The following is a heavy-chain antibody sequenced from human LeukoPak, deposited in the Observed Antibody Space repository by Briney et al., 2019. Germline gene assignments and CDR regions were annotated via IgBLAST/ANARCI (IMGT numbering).Heavy chain of an antibody. CDR2: IYYSGST. V-gene: IGHV4-59*01. D-gene: IGHD3-10*01. CDR1: GGSISSYY. J-gene: IGHJ6*03. Sequence: PSETLSLTCTVSGGSISSYYWSWIRQPPGKGLEWIGYIYYSGSTNYNPSLKSRVTISVDTSKNQFSLKLSSVTAADTAEYYCASSPGDYYYYYMDVWGKGTTVTVSS. CDR3: ASSPGDYYYYYMDV.